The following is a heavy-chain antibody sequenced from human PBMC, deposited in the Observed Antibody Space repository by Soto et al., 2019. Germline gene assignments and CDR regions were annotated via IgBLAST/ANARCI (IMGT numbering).Heavy chain of an antibody. CDR1: GYSFSTYW. CDR3: ARTTAYYFEF. J-gene: IGHJ4*02. D-gene: IGHD2-21*02. V-gene: IGHV5-51*01. Sequence: GESLKISCKGSGYSFSTYWIGWVRQMPGKGLERMGNIYPGDSDTRYSPSFQGQVTISADNSIRTAFLQWSSLKASDTAIYYCARTTAYYFEFWGQGTQVTVSS. CDR2: IYPGDSDT.